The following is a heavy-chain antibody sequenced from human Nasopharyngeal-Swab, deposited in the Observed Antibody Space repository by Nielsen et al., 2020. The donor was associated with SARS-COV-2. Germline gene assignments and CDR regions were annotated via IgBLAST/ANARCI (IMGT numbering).Heavy chain of an antibody. D-gene: IGHD3-22*01. Sequence: RQAPGKGLEWIGEINHSGSTNYNPSLKSRVTISVDTSKNQFPLKLSSVTAADTAVYYCARGQGPRHYYDSSGYYYDVLGRGYYFDYWGQGTLVTVSS. V-gene: IGHV4-34*01. CDR2: INHSGST. CDR3: ARGQGPRHYYDSSGYYYDVLGRGYYFDY. J-gene: IGHJ4*02.